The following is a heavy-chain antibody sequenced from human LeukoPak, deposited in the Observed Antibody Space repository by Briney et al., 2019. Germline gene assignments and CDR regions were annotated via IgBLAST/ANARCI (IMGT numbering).Heavy chain of an antibody. V-gene: IGHV1-69*06. CDR3: ARENRKHYYGSGVYTWFAP. D-gene: IGHD3-10*01. J-gene: IGHJ5*02. CDR1: GGTFSSYA. CDR2: TIPIFGTA. Sequence: SVKVSCRASGGTFSSYAISWVRQAPGQGLEWMGGTIPIFGTAIYAQKFQGRVTITADKSTSTAYMELSSLRSEDTAVYYCARENRKHYYGSGVYTWFAPGGQGTLVTVSS.